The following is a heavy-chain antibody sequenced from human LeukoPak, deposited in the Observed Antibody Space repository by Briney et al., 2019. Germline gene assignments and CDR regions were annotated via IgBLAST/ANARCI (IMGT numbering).Heavy chain of an antibody. CDR1: GGTFSSYA. D-gene: IGHD1-20*01. CDR2: IIPIFGTA. J-gene: IGHJ4*02. Sequence: SVTVSCTASGGTFSSYAISWVRQAPGQGLEWMGGIIPIFGTANYAQKFQGRVTITADESTSTAYMELSSLRSEDTAVYYCARDGELTGTTFGYYFDYWGQGTLVTVSS. CDR3: ARDGELTGTTFGYYFDY. V-gene: IGHV1-69*01.